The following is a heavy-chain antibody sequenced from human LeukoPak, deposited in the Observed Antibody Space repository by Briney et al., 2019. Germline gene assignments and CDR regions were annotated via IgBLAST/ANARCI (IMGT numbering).Heavy chain of an antibody. D-gene: IGHD5-18*01. Sequence: GGSLRLSCTASGLTVSSNYMSWARQAPGKGLEWVSVIYSDGSTYYADSVKGRFTISRDNSKNMLYLQMNSLRAEDTAVYYCARSSSGYSYGYGLDWYFDIWGRGTLVTVSS. CDR3: ARSSSGYSYGYGLDWYFDI. V-gene: IGHV3-53*01. J-gene: IGHJ2*01. CDR2: IYSDGST. CDR1: GLTVSSNY.